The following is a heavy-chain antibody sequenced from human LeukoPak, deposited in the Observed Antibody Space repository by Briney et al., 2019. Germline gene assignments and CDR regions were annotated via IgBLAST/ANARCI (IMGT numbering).Heavy chain of an antibody. V-gene: IGHV3-23*01. CDR1: GFTFNNYA. Sequence: GGSLRLSCAASGFTFNNYAMSWVRQAPGKGLEWVSAISGSGGSTFYADSVKGRFTISRDSSKNTLLLQLNSLRAEDTAVYYCAKETELTVSALFDHWGQGTLVTVSP. J-gene: IGHJ4*02. D-gene: IGHD2-21*02. CDR3: AKETELTVSALFDH. CDR2: ISGSGGST.